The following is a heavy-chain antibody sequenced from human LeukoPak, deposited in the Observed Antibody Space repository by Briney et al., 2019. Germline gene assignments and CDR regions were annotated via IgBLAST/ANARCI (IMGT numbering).Heavy chain of an antibody. J-gene: IGHJ3*02. Sequence: GASVKVSCKASGYTFTGYYMHWVRQAPGQGLEWMGWINPNSGATNYAQKFQGRVTMTRDTPISTAYMDLSSLRSDDTAVYYCAKDAQPPGIAAAGPPDAFDIWGQGTMVTVSS. V-gene: IGHV1-2*02. CDR1: GYTFTGYY. D-gene: IGHD6-13*01. CDR3: AKDAQPPGIAAAGPPDAFDI. CDR2: INPNSGAT.